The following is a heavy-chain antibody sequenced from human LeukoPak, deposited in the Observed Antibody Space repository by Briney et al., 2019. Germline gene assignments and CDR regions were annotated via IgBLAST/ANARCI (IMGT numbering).Heavy chain of an antibody. D-gene: IGHD3-10*01. Sequence: GGSLRLSCAASGFTFSGYAMPWVRQAPGKGLEWVAAIWYDGSNKYYADSVKGRFTISRDNSKNTLYLQMNSLKAEDKAVYYCVRDYFPRGVGYYFYGMDVWGQGTTVTVSS. CDR3: VRDYFPRGVGYYFYGMDV. CDR1: GFTFSGYA. J-gene: IGHJ6*02. CDR2: IWYDGSNK. V-gene: IGHV3-33*01.